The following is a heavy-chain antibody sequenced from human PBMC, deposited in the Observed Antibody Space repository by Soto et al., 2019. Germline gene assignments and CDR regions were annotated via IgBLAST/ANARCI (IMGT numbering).Heavy chain of an antibody. Sequence: SETLSLTCAVYGGSFSGYYWNWIRQPPGKGLEWIGEINHIGSNNYNPSVKSRVTISVDTSKNQFSLKLSSVTAAATAVYYCARVRDYYDSSGYFDYWGQGTLVTVSS. CDR1: GGSFSGYY. D-gene: IGHD3-22*01. V-gene: IGHV4-34*01. CDR2: INHIGSN. J-gene: IGHJ4*02. CDR3: ARVRDYYDSSGYFDY.